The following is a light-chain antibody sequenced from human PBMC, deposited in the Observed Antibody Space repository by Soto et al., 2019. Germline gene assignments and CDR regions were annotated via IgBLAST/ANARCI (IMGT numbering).Light chain of an antibody. V-gene: IGKV3-20*01. CDR2: GAS. CDR1: QSVNSNY. J-gene: IGKJ1*01. Sequence: EIGLTQSPGTLSLSPGERATISCRASQSVNSNYLAWYRLIPGQAPRLLIYGASTKATGIPGRLSGSGSGTDFTLTITRLEPEEFEAYYWAQYDSSPRTFGQGTKVEIK. CDR3: AQYDSSPRT.